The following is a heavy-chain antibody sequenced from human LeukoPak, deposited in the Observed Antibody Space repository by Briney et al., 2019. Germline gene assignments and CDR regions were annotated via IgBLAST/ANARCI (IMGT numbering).Heavy chain of an antibody. CDR1: GITFSGYS. J-gene: IGHJ4*02. CDR3: ARVGGATAVTMYFEY. D-gene: IGHD1-26*01. Sequence: GGSLRLSCVVSGITFSGYSMIWVRQAPGKGLEWLSFMTTSGNTVFYAESVKDRFTISRDNAKKSLYLQMNSLRDEDTAVYYCARVGGATAVTMYFEYWGQGTLVTVTS. V-gene: IGHV3-48*02. CDR2: MTTSGNTV.